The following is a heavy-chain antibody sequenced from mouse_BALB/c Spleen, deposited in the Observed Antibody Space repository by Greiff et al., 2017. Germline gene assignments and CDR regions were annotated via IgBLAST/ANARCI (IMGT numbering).Heavy chain of an antibody. V-gene: IGHV3-2*02. Sequence: QLKQSGPGLVKPSQSLSLTCTVTGYSITSDYAWNWIRQFPGNKLEWMGYISYSGSTSYNPSLKSRISITRDTSKNQFFLQLNSVTTEDTATYYCARFYYGNYWFAYWGQGTLVTVSA. CDR1: GYSITSDYA. J-gene: IGHJ3*01. CDR2: ISYSGST. CDR3: ARFYYGNYWFAY. D-gene: IGHD2-1*01.